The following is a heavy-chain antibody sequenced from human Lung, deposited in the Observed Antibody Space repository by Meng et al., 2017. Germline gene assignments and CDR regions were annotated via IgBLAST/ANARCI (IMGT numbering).Heavy chain of an antibody. J-gene: IGHJ4*02. CDR2: INHSGST. V-gene: IGHV4-34*01. CDR1: GGSFSDYY. CDR3: ARGPTTMAHDFDY. D-gene: IGHD4-11*01. Sequence: QGQLQQWAEGLLKPSGPLSLTCVVAGGSFSDYYWSWIRQPPGKGLEWIGEINHSGSTNYNPSLESRATISVDTSQNNLSLKLSSVTAADSAVYYCARGPTTMAHDFDYWGQGTLVTVSS.